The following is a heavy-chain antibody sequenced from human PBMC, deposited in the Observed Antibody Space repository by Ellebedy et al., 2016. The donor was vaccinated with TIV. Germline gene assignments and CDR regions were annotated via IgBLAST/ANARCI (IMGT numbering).Heavy chain of an antibody. V-gene: IGHV4-61*02. Sequence: MPSETLSLTCTVSGGSISSSYSYWGWIRQPAGKGLEWIGRIYTSGNTNYNPSLKSRVTMSVDTSKSQFSLKLNSVTAADTAVYYCARGGYSYGTTFDYWGQGTLVTVSS. D-gene: IGHD5-18*01. J-gene: IGHJ4*02. CDR2: IYTSGNT. CDR1: GGSISSSYSY. CDR3: ARGGYSYGTTFDY.